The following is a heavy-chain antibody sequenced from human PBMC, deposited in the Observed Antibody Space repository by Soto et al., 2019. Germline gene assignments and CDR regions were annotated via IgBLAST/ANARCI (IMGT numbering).Heavy chain of an antibody. J-gene: IGHJ4*02. Sequence: QVQLVQSGAEVKKPGASVKVSCKASGYIFTSHDINWVRQAAGQGLEWMAWMNPHSGNTGFAQRIQGRITMTRNTSTSTAYMELSSLTSDDTGIYYCARGAPDYYDSGTYYILDLWGQGTLVTVSS. V-gene: IGHV1-8*01. CDR1: GYIFTSHD. CDR2: MNPHSGNT. D-gene: IGHD3-10*01. CDR3: ARGAPDYYDSGTYYILDL.